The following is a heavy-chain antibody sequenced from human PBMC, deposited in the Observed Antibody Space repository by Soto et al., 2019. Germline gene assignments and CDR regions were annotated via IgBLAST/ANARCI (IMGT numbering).Heavy chain of an antibody. CDR1: GGSISSYY. CDR3: ASSTGDGYNPYYFDY. J-gene: IGHJ4*02. CDR2: IYYSGST. D-gene: IGHD5-12*01. Sequence: SETLSLTCTVSGGSISSYYWSWIRQPPGKGLEWIGYIYYSGSTNYNPSLKSRVTISVDTSKNQFSLKLSSVTATDTAVYYCASSTGDGYNPYYFDYWGQGTLVTVSS. V-gene: IGHV4-59*01.